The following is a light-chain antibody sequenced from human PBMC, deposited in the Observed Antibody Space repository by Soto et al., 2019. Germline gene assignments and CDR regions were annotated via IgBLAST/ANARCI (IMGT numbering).Light chain of an antibody. J-gene: IGKJ1*01. Sequence: EIVLTQSPGTLSLSPGERATLSCRASQSVSSNYLAWYQQKPGQAPRLLIYGASTGAPGIPDRFSGSGSATDFTLTITRLEPEDFAVYYCHQFGYSPRTFGQGTKVE. CDR3: HQFGYSPRT. CDR2: GAS. CDR1: QSVSSNY. V-gene: IGKV3-20*01.